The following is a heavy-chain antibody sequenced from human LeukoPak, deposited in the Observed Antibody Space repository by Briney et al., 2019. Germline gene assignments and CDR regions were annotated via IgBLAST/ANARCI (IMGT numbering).Heavy chain of an antibody. J-gene: IGHJ3*02. CDR1: GFTFSSYW. CDR3: ARDCSSTSCYSSGAFDI. V-gene: IGHV3-7*01. D-gene: IGHD2-2*02. Sequence: GVSLRLSCAASGFTFSSYWMSWVRQAPGKGLEWVANIKQDGSEKYYVDSVKGRFTISRDNAKNSLYLQMNSLRAEDTAVYYCARDCSSTSCYSSGAFDIWGQGTMVTVSS. CDR2: IKQDGSEK.